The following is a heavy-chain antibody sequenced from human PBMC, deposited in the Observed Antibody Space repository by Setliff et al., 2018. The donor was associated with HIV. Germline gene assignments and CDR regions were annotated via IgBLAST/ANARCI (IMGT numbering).Heavy chain of an antibody. D-gene: IGHD1-1*01. CDR1: GYSFTKFW. J-gene: IGHJ4*02. V-gene: IGHV5-51*01. Sequence: GESLKISCQASGYSFTKFWIGWVRQMPGKGLEWMGIIDPGDSDARYSPSFQGQVTISADKSISTAYLQWSSLKASDTAMYYCVRTSGARTTDYWGQGTLVTVSS. CDR2: IDPGDSDA. CDR3: VRTSGARTTDY.